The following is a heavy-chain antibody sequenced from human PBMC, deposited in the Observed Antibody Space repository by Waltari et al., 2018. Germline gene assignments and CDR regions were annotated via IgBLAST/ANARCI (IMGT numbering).Heavy chain of an antibody. CDR1: GFRFADRA. Sequence: EVQLVESGGGLVQPGRSLRLSCLGSGFRFADRAMNWVRQVPGKGLEWVSGINWNSGNIGYADSVKGRFTISRDNAKNSLYLQINSVRTEDTALYYCTSDAFGNSIGGVFDYWGQGTLVNVSS. J-gene: IGHJ4*02. CDR2: INWNSGNI. D-gene: IGHD3-3*01. V-gene: IGHV3-9*01. CDR3: TSDAFGNSIGGVFDY.